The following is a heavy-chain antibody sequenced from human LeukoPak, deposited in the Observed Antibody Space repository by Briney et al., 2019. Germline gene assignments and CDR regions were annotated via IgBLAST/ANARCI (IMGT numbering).Heavy chain of an antibody. V-gene: IGHV3-30*02. D-gene: IGHD1-26*01. Sequence: GGSLRLSCAASGFTFSSYGMHWVRQAPGKGLEWVAFIRYDGSNKYYADSVKGRFTISRDNAKNSLYLQMNSLRAEDTAVYYCARDSGPYSGSYYHWGQGTLVTVSS. CDR3: ARDSGPYSGSYYH. CDR1: GFTFSSYG. CDR2: IRYDGSNK. J-gene: IGHJ5*02.